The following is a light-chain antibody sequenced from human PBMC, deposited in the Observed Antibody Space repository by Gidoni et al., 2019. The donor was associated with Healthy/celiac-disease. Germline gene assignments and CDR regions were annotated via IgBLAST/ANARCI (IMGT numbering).Light chain of an antibody. V-gene: IGLV2-14*03. CDR2: DVC. J-gene: IGLJ2*01. Sequence: QSALTQPASVSGSPGQSIPISCTGTSSNVGGYNYVSWYQKHPGKAPKLMIYDVCNRPSGVSNRFSGSKSGSTASLTISGLQAEDEADYYCSSYTSSSTLDVVFGGGTKLTVL. CDR3: SSYTSSSTLDVV. CDR1: SSNVGGYNY.